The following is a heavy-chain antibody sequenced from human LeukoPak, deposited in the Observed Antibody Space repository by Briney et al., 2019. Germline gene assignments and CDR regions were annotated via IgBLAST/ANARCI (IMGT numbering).Heavy chain of an antibody. CDR1: GYTFTSYG. D-gene: IGHD6-19*01. V-gene: IGHV1-18*01. CDR3: ARADIRAIASSGWYGFDY. J-gene: IGHJ4*02. Sequence: ASVKVSCKASGYTFTSYGISWVRQAPGQGLEWMGWISAYNGNTNYAQKLQGRVTTTTDTSTRTAYMELRSLRSDDTAVYYCARADIRAIASSGWYGFDYWGQGTLVTVSS. CDR2: ISAYNGNT.